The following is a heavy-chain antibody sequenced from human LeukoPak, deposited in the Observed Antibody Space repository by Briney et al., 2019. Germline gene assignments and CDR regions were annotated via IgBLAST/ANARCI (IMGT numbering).Heavy chain of an antibody. V-gene: IGHV1-46*01. Sequence: GASVKVSCKASGYTFTSYYMHWVRQAPGQGLEWMGIINPSGGSTSYAQKFQGRVTMTRDMSTSTVYMELSSLRSEDTAVYYCAKVIAVAAQLFDPWGQGTLVTVSS. D-gene: IGHD6-19*01. CDR3: AKVIAVAAQLFDP. J-gene: IGHJ5*02. CDR2: INPSGGST. CDR1: GYTFTSYY.